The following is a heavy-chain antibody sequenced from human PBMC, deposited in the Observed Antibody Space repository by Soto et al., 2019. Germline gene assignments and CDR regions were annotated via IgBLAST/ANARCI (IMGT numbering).Heavy chain of an antibody. D-gene: IGHD2-21*02. CDR3: ARGLTSISNPYYFDY. Sequence: EVQLVQSGSQVKKPGESLKITCKGSGYSFNDFWIGWVRQLPGKGLEYMGIIYPGDSDTRYSPSFQGQVTISADGSVTTAYLQWSSLRASDTAVYYCARGLTSISNPYYFDYWGQGTLVTVSS. CDR1: GYSFNDFW. J-gene: IGHJ4*02. V-gene: IGHV5-51*01. CDR2: IYPGDSDT.